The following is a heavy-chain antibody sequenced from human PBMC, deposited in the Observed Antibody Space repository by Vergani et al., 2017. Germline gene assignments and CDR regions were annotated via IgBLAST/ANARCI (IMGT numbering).Heavy chain of an antibody. CDR3: ARGVWSGYYTGYFDY. V-gene: IGHV1-3*01. J-gene: IGHJ4*02. Sequence: QVQLVQSGAEVKKPGASVKASCKASGYTFTSYAMHWVRQAPGQRLEWMGWINAGNGNTKYSQKFQGRVTITRDTSASTAYMELSSLGSEDTAVYYCARGVWSGYYTGYFDYWGQGTLVTVSS. CDR1: GYTFTSYA. CDR2: INAGNGNT. D-gene: IGHD3-3*01.